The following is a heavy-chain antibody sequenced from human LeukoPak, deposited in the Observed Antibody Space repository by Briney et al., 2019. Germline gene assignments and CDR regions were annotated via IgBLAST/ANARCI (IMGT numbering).Heavy chain of an antibody. V-gene: IGHV4-39*01. D-gene: IGHD5-24*01. CDR3: VRHVSTNTGYFDS. CDR2: VYYDGTS. CDR1: GGSINSHSYY. J-gene: IGHJ4*02. Sequence: SETLSLTCTVSGGSINSHSYYWGWIRQPPGKGLEWIGSVYYDGTSYSNPSLKSRVGVFVDTSRNQFSLDLDFVTAADTALYYCVRHVSTNTGYFDSCGQGTLVSVSS.